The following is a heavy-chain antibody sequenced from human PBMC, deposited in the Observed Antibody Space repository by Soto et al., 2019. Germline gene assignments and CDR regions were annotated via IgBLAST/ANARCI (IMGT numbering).Heavy chain of an antibody. V-gene: IGHV3-30*18. D-gene: IGHD1-26*01. CDR3: AKDDVGATIFDY. Sequence: GGSLRLSCAASGFTFSSYGMHWVRQAPGKGLEWVAVISYDGSNKYYEDSVKGRCTLSRDNSKNTLYLQTNRLRAEDTAVHYCAKDDVGATIFDYWGQGTLVTVSS. CDR2: ISYDGSNK. J-gene: IGHJ4*02. CDR1: GFTFSSYG.